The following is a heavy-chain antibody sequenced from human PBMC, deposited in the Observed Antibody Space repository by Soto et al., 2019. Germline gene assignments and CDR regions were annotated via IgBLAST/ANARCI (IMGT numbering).Heavy chain of an antibody. CDR2: VYYNGST. CDR1: GGSITTINYY. V-gene: IGHV4-39*01. Sequence: PSETLSPTCTHPGGSITTINYYRGWIRQPPGNRLERIGTVYYNGSTHYNPSLESRVTISVDTSASQFSLTLTSVTAADTAVYYCARHGPSSAFWSGYYKTPYYSYAMDVWGQGTTATVPS. D-gene: IGHD3-3*01. CDR3: ARHGPSSAFWSGYYKTPYYSYAMDV. J-gene: IGHJ6*02.